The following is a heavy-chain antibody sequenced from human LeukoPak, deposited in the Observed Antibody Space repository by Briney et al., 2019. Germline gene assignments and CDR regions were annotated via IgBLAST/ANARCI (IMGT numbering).Heavy chain of an antibody. CDR1: GGSFSNYF. D-gene: IGHD3-22*01. J-gene: IGHJ6*02. CDR3: ARGDDSSVYYYYYGMDV. CDR2: INHSGST. Sequence: PSETLSLTCAVYGGSFSNYFWSWIRQPPGKGLEWIGEINHSGSTNYNPSLKSRVTISVDTSKNQFSLKLSSVTAADTAVYYCARGDDSSVYYYYYGMDVWGQGTTVTVSS. V-gene: IGHV4-34*01.